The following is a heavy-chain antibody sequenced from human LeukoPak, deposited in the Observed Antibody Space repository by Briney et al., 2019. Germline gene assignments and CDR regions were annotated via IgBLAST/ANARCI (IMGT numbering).Heavy chain of an antibody. CDR3: AQGFSSGWYPY. J-gene: IGHJ4*02. V-gene: IGHV3-23*01. CDR2: ISGSGGRT. Sequence: PGGSLRLSCAASGFTFSSSAMSWVRQAPGKGLEWVSAISGSGGRTYYADSVKGRFTISRDNSKNTLYLQLTSLRAEDTAVYYCAQGFSSGWYPYWGQGSLVSVSS. CDR1: GFTFSSSA. D-gene: IGHD6-19*01.